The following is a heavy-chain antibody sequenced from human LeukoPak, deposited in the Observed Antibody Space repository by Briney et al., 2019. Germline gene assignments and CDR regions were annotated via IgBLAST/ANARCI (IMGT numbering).Heavy chain of an antibody. CDR1: GYSFSNYW. CDR3: ARQPLVRDCGGDCEFDY. V-gene: IGHV5-51*01. J-gene: IGHJ4*02. D-gene: IGHD2-21*02. Sequence: GESPKISCKGSGYSFSNYWIGWVRQMPGKGLEWMGIIYPGDSNTRYSPSFQGQVTISADKSISTAYLQWTSLKASDTAIYYCARQPLVRDCGGDCEFDYWGQGTRVSVSS. CDR2: IYPGDSNT.